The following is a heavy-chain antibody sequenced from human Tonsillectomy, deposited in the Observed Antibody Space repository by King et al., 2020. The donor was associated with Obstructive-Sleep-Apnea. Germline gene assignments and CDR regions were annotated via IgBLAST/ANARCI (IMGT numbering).Heavy chain of an antibody. Sequence: VQLVESGGGLVQPGGSLRLSCAVSGFTFRSYAMNWVRQAPGKGLEWVSTLSGSDGSTYYADSVKGRFTISRDNSKNTLYLQMNSLRVEDTAEYYCAKVSRDGGIVEVPTAKEYYYYYYDLDVWGQGPTVTVSS. CDR2: LSGSDGST. CDR3: AKVSRDGGIVEVPTAKEYYYYYYDLDV. V-gene: IGHV3-23*04. J-gene: IGHJ6*02. D-gene: IGHD2-2*01. CDR1: GFTFRSYA.